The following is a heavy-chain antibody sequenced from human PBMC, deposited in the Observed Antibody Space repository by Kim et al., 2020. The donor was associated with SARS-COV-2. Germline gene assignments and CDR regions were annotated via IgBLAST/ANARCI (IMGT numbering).Heavy chain of an antibody. CDR1: GFTVSSNY. CDR3: ARDGSPMAPAH. V-gene: IGHV3-53*01. J-gene: IGHJ4*02. D-gene: IGHD5-12*01. CDR2: IYSGGST. Sequence: GGSLRLSCAASGFTVSSNYMSWVRQAPGKGLEWVSVIYSGGSTYYADSVKGRFTISRDNSKNTLYLQMNSLRAEDTAVYYCARDGSPMAPAHWGQGTLVTVSS.